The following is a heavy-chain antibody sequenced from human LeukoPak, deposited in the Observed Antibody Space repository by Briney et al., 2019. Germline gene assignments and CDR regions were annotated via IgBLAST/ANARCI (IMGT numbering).Heavy chain of an antibody. CDR3: ARPREGYNWNYYDY. Sequence: GESLKIYFKGSGYSFTSYWIGRVRQMPGKGLEWMGIIYPGDSDTRYSPSFQGQVTISADKSISTAYPQWSSLKASDAAMYYCARPREGYNWNYYDYWGQGTLVTVSS. D-gene: IGHD1-20*01. V-gene: IGHV5-51*01. J-gene: IGHJ4*02. CDR1: GYSFTSYW. CDR2: IYPGDSDT.